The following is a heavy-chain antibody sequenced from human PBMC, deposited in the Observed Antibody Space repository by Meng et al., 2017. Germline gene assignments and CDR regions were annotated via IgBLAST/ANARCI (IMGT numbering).Heavy chain of an antibody. V-gene: IGHV4-61*01. CDR3: ARDVGGDYETLFDY. J-gene: IGHJ4*02. Sequence: AEVRESGPGWVRPSETLSLPCTVSGGSVGSGNYYWSWIRQPPGKGLEWIGYIVYSGSTTFNPSLKTRVTISVDTSKNQFSLKLTSVTAADTAVYFCARDVGGDYETLFDYWGQGTLVTVSS. CDR2: IVYSGST. D-gene: IGHD4-17*01. CDR1: GGSVGSGNYY.